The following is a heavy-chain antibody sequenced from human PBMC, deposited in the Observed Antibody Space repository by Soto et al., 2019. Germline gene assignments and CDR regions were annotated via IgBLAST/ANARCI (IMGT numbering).Heavy chain of an antibody. CDR2: IYWDDDK. J-gene: IGHJ1*01. CDR3: AHMSRLGYCTNGVCYTFARYFQH. D-gene: IGHD2-8*01. CDR1: GFSLSTSGVG. V-gene: IGHV2-5*02. Sequence: QITLKESGPTLVKPTQTLTLTCTFSGFSLSTSGVGVGWIRQPPGKALEWLALIYWDDDKRYSPSLKSRLTLTKDTSKNQXXLXMXTMDPVDTATYYCAHMSRLGYCTNGVCYTFARYFQHWGQGTLVTVSS.